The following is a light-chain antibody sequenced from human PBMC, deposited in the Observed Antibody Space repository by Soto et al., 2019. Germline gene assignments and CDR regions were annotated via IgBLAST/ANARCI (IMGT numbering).Light chain of an antibody. CDR2: EVS. Sequence: QSALTQPPSASGSPGQSVTISCTGTSSDVGAYNYVSWYQQYPGKAPKLMIYEVSKRPSGVPDRFSGSKSGKTASLTVSGLQAEDEADYYCSSYAGSNMWVFGGGTKLTVL. V-gene: IGLV2-8*01. J-gene: IGLJ3*02. CDR1: SSDVGAYNY. CDR3: SSYAGSNMWV.